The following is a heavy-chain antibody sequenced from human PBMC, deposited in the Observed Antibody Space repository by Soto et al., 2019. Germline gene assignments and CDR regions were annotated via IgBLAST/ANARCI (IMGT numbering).Heavy chain of an antibody. D-gene: IGHD4-4*01. Sequence: GGSLRLSCAASGFTFSSYGMHWVRQAPGKGLEWVAVISYDGSNKYYADSVKGRFTISRDNSKNTLYLQMNSLRAEDTAVYYCLVTTGGGGAFDIWGQGTMVTVSS. CDR2: ISYDGSNK. CDR3: LVTTGGGGAFDI. V-gene: IGHV3-30*03. J-gene: IGHJ3*02. CDR1: GFTFSSYG.